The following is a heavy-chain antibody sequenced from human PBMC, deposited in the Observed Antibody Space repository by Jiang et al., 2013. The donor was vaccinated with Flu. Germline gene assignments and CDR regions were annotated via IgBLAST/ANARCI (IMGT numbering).Heavy chain of an antibody. V-gene: IGHV1-8*01. CDR1: GYTFTSYD. CDR2: MNPNSGNT. D-gene: IGHD5-12*01. CDR3: ARGSLGSGYDPFDY. J-gene: IGHJ4*02. Sequence: KVSCKASGYTFTSYDINWVRQATGQGLEWMGWMNPNSGNTGYAQKFQGRVTMTRNTSISTAYMELSSLRSEDTAVYYCARGSLGSGYDPFDYWGQGTLVTVSS.